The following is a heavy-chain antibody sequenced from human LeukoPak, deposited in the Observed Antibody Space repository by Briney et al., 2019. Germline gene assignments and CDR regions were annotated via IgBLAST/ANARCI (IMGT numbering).Heavy chain of an antibody. D-gene: IGHD1-14*01. Sequence: GGSLRLSCAASGFTFSSYAMSWVRQAPGKGLEWVSAISGSGGSTYYADSVKGRFAISRDNSKSTLYLQMNSLRAEDTAVYYCAKDFGRNLGGPGYWGRGTLVIVSS. V-gene: IGHV3-23*01. J-gene: IGHJ4*02. CDR1: GFTFSSYA. CDR2: ISGSGGST. CDR3: AKDFGRNLGGPGY.